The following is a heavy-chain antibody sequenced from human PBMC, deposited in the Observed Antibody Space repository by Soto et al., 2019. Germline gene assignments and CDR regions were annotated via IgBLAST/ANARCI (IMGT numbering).Heavy chain of an antibody. Sequence: SVKVSCKASGGTFSSYAISWVRQAPGQGLEWMGGIIPIFGTANYAQKFQGRVTITADESTSTAYMELSSLRSEDTAVYYCARGPLRFLEWFPNWFDPRGQGTLVTVSS. CDR1: GGTFSSYA. D-gene: IGHD3-3*01. CDR3: ARGPLRFLEWFPNWFDP. CDR2: IIPIFGTA. V-gene: IGHV1-69*13. J-gene: IGHJ5*02.